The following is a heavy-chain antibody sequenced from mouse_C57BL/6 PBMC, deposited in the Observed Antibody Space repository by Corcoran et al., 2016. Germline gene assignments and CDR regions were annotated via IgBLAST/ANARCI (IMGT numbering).Heavy chain of an antibody. CDR3: ARGYGSSYGLYAMDY. V-gene: IGHV1-76*01. CDR1: GYTFTDYY. Sequence: QVQLKQSGAELVRPGASVKLSCKASGYTFTDYYINWVKQRPGQGLEWIARIYPGSGNTYYNEKFKGKATLTAEKSSSTAYMQLSSLTSEDSAVYFCARGYGSSYGLYAMDYWGQGTSVTVSS. J-gene: IGHJ4*01. D-gene: IGHD1-1*01. CDR2: IYPGSGNT.